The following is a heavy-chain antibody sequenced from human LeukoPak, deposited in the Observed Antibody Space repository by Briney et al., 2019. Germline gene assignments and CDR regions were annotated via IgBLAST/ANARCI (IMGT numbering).Heavy chain of an antibody. CDR3: LVVAATRSAFDI. D-gene: IGHD2-15*01. CDR2: IIPIFGTA. V-gene: IGHV1-69*01. CDR1: GGTFSSYA. Sequence: SVKVSCKASGGTFSSYAISWVRQAPGQGLEWMGGIIPIFGTANYAQKFQGRVTITADESTSTAYMELSSLRSEDTAVYYCLVVAATRSAFDIWGQGTMVTVSS. J-gene: IGHJ3*02.